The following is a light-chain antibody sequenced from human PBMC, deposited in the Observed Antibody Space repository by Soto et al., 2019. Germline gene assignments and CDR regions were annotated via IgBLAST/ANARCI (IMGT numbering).Light chain of an antibody. CDR3: QQLNSYPQT. J-gene: IGKJ4*01. Sequence: DIQLTQSPSFLSASVGDRVTITCRASQGISSYLAWYQQKPGKAPKLLIYAASTLQSGVPSRFSGSGSGTEFTLTISSLRPEDFATYYCQQLNSYPQTFGGGTKVDIK. V-gene: IGKV1-9*01. CDR1: QGISSY. CDR2: AAS.